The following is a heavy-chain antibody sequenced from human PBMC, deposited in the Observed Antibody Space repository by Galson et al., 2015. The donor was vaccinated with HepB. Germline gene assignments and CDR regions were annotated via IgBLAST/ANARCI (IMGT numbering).Heavy chain of an antibody. CDR3: ARDKGYCSGGSCYSVYYYYYYMDV. D-gene: IGHD2-15*01. CDR2: INPNSGGT. CDR1: GYTFTGYY. J-gene: IGHJ6*03. V-gene: IGHV1-2*06. Sequence: SVKVSCKASGYTFTGYYMHWVRQAPGQGLEWMGRINPNSGGTNYAQKFQGRVTMTRDTSISTAYMELSRLRSDDTAVYYCARDKGYCSGGSCYSVYYYYYYMDVWGKGTTVTVSS.